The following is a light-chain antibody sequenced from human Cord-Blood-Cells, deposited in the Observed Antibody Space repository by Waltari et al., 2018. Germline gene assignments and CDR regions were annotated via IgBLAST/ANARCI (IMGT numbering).Light chain of an antibody. CDR2: DAS. V-gene: IGKV3-11*01. CDR1: QSVSSY. Sequence: EIVLTQSPAPLSLSPGERATLSCRASQSVSSYLAWYQQKPVQAPRLLIYDASNRATGSPARFSGSGSGTDFTLTISSLEPEDFAVYYCQQRSNPITFGQGTRLEIK. J-gene: IGKJ5*01. CDR3: QQRSNPIT.